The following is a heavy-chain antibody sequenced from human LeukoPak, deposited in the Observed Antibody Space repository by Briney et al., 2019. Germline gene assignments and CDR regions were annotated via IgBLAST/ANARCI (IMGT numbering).Heavy chain of an antibody. V-gene: IGHV4-39*01. CDR1: GGSISSTNYY. CDR2: MYYSGNTDST. Sequence: SETLSLTCTVSGGSISSTNYYWGWIRQPPGKGLEWIGNMYYSGNTDSTYSNPSLKSRVTISVDTSKNQFSLKLSSATAADTAVYFCARQDYYSWYHMDVWGKGTTVTISS. J-gene: IGHJ6*03. CDR3: ARQDYYSWYHMDV.